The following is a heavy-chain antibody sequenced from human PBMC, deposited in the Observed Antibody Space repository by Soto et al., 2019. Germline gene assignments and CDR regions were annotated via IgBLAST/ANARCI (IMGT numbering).Heavy chain of an antibody. CDR1: GYTFTSYA. CDR3: ARDDVGYYYGMDV. J-gene: IGHJ6*02. CDR2: INAGNGNT. V-gene: IGHV1-3*05. Sequence: QVQLVQSGAEEKKPGASVKVSCKASGYTFTSYAIHWVRQAPGQRLEWMGWINAGNGNTKYSQKFQGRVTITRDTSASTDYMELSSVRSEDTAVYYCARDDVGYYYGMDVWGQGTTVTVSS.